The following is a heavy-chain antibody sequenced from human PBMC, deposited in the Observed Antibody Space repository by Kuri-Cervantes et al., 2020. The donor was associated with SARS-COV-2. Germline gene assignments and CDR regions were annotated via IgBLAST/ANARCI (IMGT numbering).Heavy chain of an antibody. CDR3: ARGGLRGQLVDGMDV. CDR1: GFTFSSYS. V-gene: IGHV3-21*01. CDR2: ISSSSSYI. D-gene: IGHD6-6*01. J-gene: IGHJ6*02. Sequence: GASLKISCAASGFTFSSYSMNWVRQAPGKGLEWVSSISSSSSYIYYADSVKGRFTISRDNAKNSLYLQMNSLRAEDTAVYYCARGGLRGQLVDGMDVWGQGTTVTVSS.